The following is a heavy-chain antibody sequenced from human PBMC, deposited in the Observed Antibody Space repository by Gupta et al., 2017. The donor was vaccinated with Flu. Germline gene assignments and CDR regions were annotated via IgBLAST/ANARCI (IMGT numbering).Heavy chain of an antibody. CDR1: GFNFSGHF. CDR3: AREEVNNRLDS. J-gene: IGHJ5*01. Sequence: ELQLVESGGGLVQPGGSLRLLCAASGFNFSGHFMHWVRQAPGQGLVWVARIRFDGTATSYADSVKGRFTISRDNAKNTLYLQMNSLSPEDTALYYCAREEVNNRLDSWGQGTLVTVAS. CDR2: IRFDGTAT. V-gene: IGHV3-74*01. D-gene: IGHD2-21*01.